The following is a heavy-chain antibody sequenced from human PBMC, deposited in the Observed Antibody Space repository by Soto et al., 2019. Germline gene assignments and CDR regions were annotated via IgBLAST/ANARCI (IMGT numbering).Heavy chain of an antibody. CDR3: AREVVAAAPYAFDI. CDR2: IWYDGSNK. CDR1: GFTFSSYG. D-gene: IGHD2-15*01. V-gene: IGHV3-33*01. Sequence: QVRLVESGGGVVQPGRSLRLSCAASGFTFSSYGMHWVRQAPGKGLEWVAVIWYDGSNKYYADSVKGRFTISRDNSKNTLYLQMNSLRAEDTAVYYCAREVVAAAPYAFDIWGQGTMVTVSS. J-gene: IGHJ3*02.